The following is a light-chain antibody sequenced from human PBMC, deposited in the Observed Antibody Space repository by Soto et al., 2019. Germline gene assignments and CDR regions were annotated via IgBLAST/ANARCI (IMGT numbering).Light chain of an antibody. CDR2: DTS. CDR3: QHRIQCPDS. Sequence: EIVLTKSPATLSLSPGDRATLSCRASQRVNFYLAWYQQKPCQAPRLLIYDTSKRATGIPVRFSGSGSGTDFTLTISSLAPEDFATYYCQHRIQCPDSFGQGNKLAIK. CDR1: QRVNFY. V-gene: IGKV3-11*01. J-gene: IGKJ2*03.